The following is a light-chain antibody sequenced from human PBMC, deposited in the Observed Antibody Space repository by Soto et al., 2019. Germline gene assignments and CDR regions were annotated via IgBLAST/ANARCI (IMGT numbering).Light chain of an antibody. CDR1: SSDVGSYNY. Sequence: QSVLTQPASVSGSPGQSITISCTGTSSDVGSYNYVSWYQQHPGKAPKLMIYEVSDRPSGISSRFSGSKSGNTASLTISGLQTEDEDDYYCSSYTSSSTLFGPGTKLTVL. V-gene: IGLV2-14*01. CDR3: SSYTSSSTL. CDR2: EVS. J-gene: IGLJ1*01.